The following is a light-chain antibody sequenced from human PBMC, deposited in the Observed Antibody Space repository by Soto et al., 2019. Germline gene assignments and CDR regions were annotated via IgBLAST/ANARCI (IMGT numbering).Light chain of an antibody. Sequence: DIQMTQAPSSLSAFVGDSVTITCRASQSVISYVNWYQQKPGHAPKLLVYGAISLQGGVPSRFSGGGTGTDFTLTISGRQPEDSAPYYCQPTYRPPPPFGQGTKVDIK. CDR2: GAI. J-gene: IGKJ1*01. CDR1: QSVISY. V-gene: IGKV1-39*01. CDR3: QPTYRPPPP.